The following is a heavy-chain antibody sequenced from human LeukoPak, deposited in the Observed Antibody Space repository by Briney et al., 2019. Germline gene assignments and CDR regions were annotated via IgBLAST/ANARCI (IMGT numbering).Heavy chain of an antibody. CDR2: IYTSGST. V-gene: IGHV4-61*02. D-gene: IGHD1-14*01. J-gene: IGHJ6*03. Sequence: SETLSLTCTVSGGSISSGSYYWSWIRQPAGKGLEWIGRIYTSGSTNYNPSLKSRVTISVDTSKNQFSLKLSSVTAADTAVYYCARDLTSQVYYYYMDVWGKGTTVTVSS. CDR1: GGSISSGSYY. CDR3: ARDLTSQVYYYYMDV.